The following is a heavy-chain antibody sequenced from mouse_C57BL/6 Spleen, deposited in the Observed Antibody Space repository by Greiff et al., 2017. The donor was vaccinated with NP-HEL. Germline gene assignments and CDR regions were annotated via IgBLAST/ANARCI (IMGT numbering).Heavy chain of an antibody. Sequence: QVQLQQPGAELVRPGSSVKLSCKASGYTFTSYWMHWVKQRPIQGLEWIGNIDPSDSETHYNQKFKDKATLTVDKSSSTAYMQLSSLTSEDSAVYYCARSYGSSYGKDWYFDVWGTGTTVTVSS. CDR2: IDPSDSET. CDR3: ARSYGSSYGKDWYFDV. CDR1: GYTFTSYW. J-gene: IGHJ1*03. D-gene: IGHD1-1*01. V-gene: IGHV1-52*01.